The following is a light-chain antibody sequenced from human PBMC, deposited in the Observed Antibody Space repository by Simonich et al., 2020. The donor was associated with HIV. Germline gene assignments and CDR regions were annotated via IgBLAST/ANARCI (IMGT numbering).Light chain of an antibody. CDR2: DAS. Sequence: ETVLTQSPATRSLSPGERATLSCRASQSVSSYLAWYQQKPGQAPRLLIYDASNRATGIPARFSGSGSGTDFTLTISSLEPEDFAVYYCQQRSNWPLTFGGGTKVEIK. CDR1: QSVSSY. V-gene: IGKV3-11*01. CDR3: QQRSNWPLT. J-gene: IGKJ4*01.